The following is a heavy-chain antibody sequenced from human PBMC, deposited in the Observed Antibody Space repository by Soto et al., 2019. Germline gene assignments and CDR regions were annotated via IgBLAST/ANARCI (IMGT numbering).Heavy chain of an antibody. Sequence: SEDPVPHLRCLWWVLQWLLLELDPPAPREGAGVDWGNHHSGSTNYNPSLKSRVTISVDTSKNQFSLKLSSVTAADTAVYYCAREVQDGGNFSSINPFDYWGQGTLVTVSS. CDR3: AREVQDGGNFSSINPFDY. CDR1: WVLQWLL. CDR2: HHSGST. J-gene: IGHJ4*02. D-gene: IGHD2-21*02. V-gene: IGHV4-34*01.